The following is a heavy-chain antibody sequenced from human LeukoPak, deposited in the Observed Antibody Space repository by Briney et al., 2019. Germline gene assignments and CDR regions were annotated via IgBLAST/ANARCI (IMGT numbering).Heavy chain of an antibody. V-gene: IGHV3-30-3*01. CDR3: ARDGGSGSYHYFDY. D-gene: IGHD3-10*01. CDR1: GFTFSSYA. Sequence: PGGSLRLSCAASGFTFSSYAMHWVRQAPGKGLEWVAVTSYDGSNKYYADSVKGRFTISRDNPKNTLYLQMNSLRAEDTAVYYCARDGGSGSYHYFDYWGQGTLVTVSS. CDR2: TSYDGSNK. J-gene: IGHJ4*02.